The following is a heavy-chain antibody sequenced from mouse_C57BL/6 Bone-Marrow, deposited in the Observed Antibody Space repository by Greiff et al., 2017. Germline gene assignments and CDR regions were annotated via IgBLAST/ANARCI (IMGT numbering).Heavy chain of an antibody. CDR3: ASPSTMVTTYYFDY. D-gene: IGHD2-2*01. Sequence: EVMLVESGGGLVKPGGSLKLSCAASGFTFSDYGMHWVRQAPEKGLEWVAYISSGSSTIYYADTVKGRFTISRDNAKNTLFLQMTSLRSEDTAMYYCASPSTMVTTYYFDYWGQGTTLTVSS. CDR1: GFTFSDYG. CDR2: ISSGSSTI. V-gene: IGHV5-17*01. J-gene: IGHJ2*01.